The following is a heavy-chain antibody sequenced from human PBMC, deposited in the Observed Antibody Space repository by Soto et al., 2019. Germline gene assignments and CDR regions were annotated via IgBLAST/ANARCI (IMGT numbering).Heavy chain of an antibody. CDR3: AKDWGSSGWFNWFDP. CDR1: GFTLSNTG. Sequence: QVQLVESGGGVVQPGRSLRLSCVASGFTLSNTGMHWVRQAPGKGLEWVAMISHDGSNTYYGDSVKGRFTISRANSWKPMYMQMDRLKHEDTSVYYCAKDWGSSGWFNWFDPWGQGTLVTVSS. V-gene: IGHV3-30*18. J-gene: IGHJ5*02. CDR2: ISHDGSNT. D-gene: IGHD6-19*01.